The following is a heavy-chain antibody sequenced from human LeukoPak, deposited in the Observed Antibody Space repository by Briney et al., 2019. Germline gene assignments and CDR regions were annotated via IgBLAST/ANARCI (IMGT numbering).Heavy chain of an antibody. Sequence: ASVKVSCKASGYTFTGYYMHWVRQAPGQGLEWMGGIIPIFGTANYAQKFQGRVTITADKSTSTAYMELSSLRSEDTAVYYCARSYITNGGWPGDVAFDIWGQGTMVTVSS. D-gene: IGHD3-16*01. CDR3: ARSYITNGGWPGDVAFDI. J-gene: IGHJ3*02. V-gene: IGHV1-69*06. CDR2: IIPIFGTA. CDR1: GYTFTGYY.